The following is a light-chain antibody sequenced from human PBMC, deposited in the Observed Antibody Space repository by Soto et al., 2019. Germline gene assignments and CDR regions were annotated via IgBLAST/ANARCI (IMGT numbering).Light chain of an antibody. CDR1: QSISSW. V-gene: IGKV3-20*01. Sequence: TQSPSTLSASVGDRVTFTCRASQSISSWLAWYQQKPGQAPRLLIFGTSARATGIPDRFRGSGSGTEFTLTITRLEPEDFAVYYCQQYGNSRFTFGRGTKLEIK. J-gene: IGKJ2*01. CDR2: GTS. CDR3: QQYGNSRFT.